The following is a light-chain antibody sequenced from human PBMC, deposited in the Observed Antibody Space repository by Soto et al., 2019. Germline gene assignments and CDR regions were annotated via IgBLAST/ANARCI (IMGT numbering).Light chain of an antibody. CDR2: ENN. Sequence: QAVVTQPPSVSEAPGQRVTISCTGSSSNIGAGYEAHWYQQVPGTAPKLLIYENNNRPSGVPDRVSGSKSGTSASLAITGLQAEDEAEYYCPSYDSSLSGDVFGTGTKVTVL. V-gene: IGLV1-40*01. J-gene: IGLJ1*01. CDR1: SSNIGAGYE. CDR3: PSYDSSLSGDV.